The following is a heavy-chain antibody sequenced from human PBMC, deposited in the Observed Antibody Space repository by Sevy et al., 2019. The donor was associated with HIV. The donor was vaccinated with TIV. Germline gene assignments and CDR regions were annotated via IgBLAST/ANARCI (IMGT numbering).Heavy chain of an antibody. V-gene: IGHV4-59*01. J-gene: IGHJ5*02. CDR3: ARAPPVRSGDDSLNWFDP. D-gene: IGHD5-12*01. CDR2: IYYTGST. Sequence: SDTLSLTCTVSGGSISAYYWSWIRQPPGKGLEWIGYIYYTGSTNYNPSLKTRVTMSVDTSKNQFSLKLSSVIAEDIAVYYCARAPPVRSGDDSLNWFDPWGQGTLVTVSS. CDR1: GGSISAYY.